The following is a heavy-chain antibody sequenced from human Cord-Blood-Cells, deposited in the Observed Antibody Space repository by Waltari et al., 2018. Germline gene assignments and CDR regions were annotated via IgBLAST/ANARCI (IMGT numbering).Heavy chain of an antibody. V-gene: IGHV4-34*01. D-gene: IGHD2-2*01. CDR3: ASNAVVVPAAIPAAFDI. J-gene: IGHJ3*02. CDR1: GGSFSGYY. CDR2: INHSGST. Sequence: QVQLQQWGAGLLKPSETLSLTCAVYGGSFSGYYWSWIRQPPGKGLAWIGEINHSGSTNYNPSLKSRVTISVDTSKNQFSLKLGSVTAADTAVYYCASNAVVVPAAIPAAFDIWGQGTMVTVSS.